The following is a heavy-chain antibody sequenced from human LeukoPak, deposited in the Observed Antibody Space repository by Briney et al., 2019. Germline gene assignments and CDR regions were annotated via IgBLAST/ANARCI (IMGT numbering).Heavy chain of an antibody. Sequence: GGSLRLSCAVSGFIFSDYGFHWVRQAPGKGLEWVADPRFDGSIKQYADSVTGRFTISRDDSKNTLDLEMNFLTAEDTAVYYCARWGGTRQYYFDYWGQGTLVTVSS. CDR3: ARWGGTRQYYFDY. J-gene: IGHJ4*02. V-gene: IGHV3-33*01. D-gene: IGHD1-1*01. CDR1: GFIFSDYG. CDR2: PRFDGSIK.